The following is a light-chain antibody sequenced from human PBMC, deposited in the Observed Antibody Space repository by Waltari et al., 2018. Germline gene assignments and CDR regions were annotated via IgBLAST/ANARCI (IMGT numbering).Light chain of an antibody. CDR1: QTINSD. CDR3: QQTSRIPLT. CDR2: HAS. Sequence: DIQMTQSPASLSASVGDRVAITCRASQTINSDLNWYQRKSGKAPNLLIYHASTLQDGVPSKFSGSGSGTHFTLTINNLQPEDIATYFCQQTSRIPLTFGGGTKVEV. V-gene: IGKV1-39*01. J-gene: IGKJ4*01.